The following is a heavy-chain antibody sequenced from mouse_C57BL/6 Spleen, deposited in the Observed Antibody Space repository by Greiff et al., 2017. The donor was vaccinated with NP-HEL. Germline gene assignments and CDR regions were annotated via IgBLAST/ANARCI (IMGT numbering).Heavy chain of an antibody. J-gene: IGHJ1*03. CDR2: IYPRDGST. Sequence: QVQLKESGPELVKPGASVKLSCKASGYTFTSYDINWVKQRPGQGLEWIGWIYPRDGSTKYNEKFKGKATLTVDTSSSTAYMELHSLTSEDSAVYFCAARIYWYFDVWGTGTTVTVSS. V-gene: IGHV1-85*01. CDR1: GYTFTSYD. CDR3: AARIYWYFDV.